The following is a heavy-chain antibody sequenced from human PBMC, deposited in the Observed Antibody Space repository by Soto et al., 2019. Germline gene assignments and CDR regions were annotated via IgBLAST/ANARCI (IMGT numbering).Heavy chain of an antibody. CDR2: ISDNGGRT. CDR1: GFTFRSYG. D-gene: IGHD3-3*02. CDR3: AKRELDDK. Sequence: EVQLLEYGGRFVQPGGSLRLSCAASGFTFRSYGMSWVRQAPGKGLEWISAISDNGGRTDYADSVKGRFTISRDNSKNTLFLQMNTLTAEDTAVYYCAKRELDDKWGQGTLVTVS. V-gene: IGHV3-23*01. J-gene: IGHJ4*02.